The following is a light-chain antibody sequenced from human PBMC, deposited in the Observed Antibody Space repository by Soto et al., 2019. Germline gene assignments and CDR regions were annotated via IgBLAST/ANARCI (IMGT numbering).Light chain of an antibody. CDR3: SSYTNINTRACV. Sequence: SVLTQPASVSGSPGQSVTISCTGTSSDVGKYDYVSWFQHHPGKAPKLIIYEVSKRPSGVPDRFSGSKSGSTASLTVSGLQTEDEADYYCSSYTNINTRACVFGTGTKVTVL. J-gene: IGLJ1*01. V-gene: IGLV2-8*01. CDR2: EVS. CDR1: SSDVGKYDY.